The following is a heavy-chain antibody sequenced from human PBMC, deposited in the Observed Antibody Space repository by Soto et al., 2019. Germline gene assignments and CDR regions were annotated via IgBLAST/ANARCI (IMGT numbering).Heavy chain of an antibody. CDR1: GGSISSSSYY. J-gene: IGHJ5*02. V-gene: IGHV4-39*07. D-gene: IGHD5-18*01. Sequence: SETLSLTCTVSGGSISSSSYYWGWIRQPPGKGLEWIGSIYYSGSTNYNPSLKSRVTISVDTSKNQFSLKLSSVTAADTAVYYCVRAGYSDLGLRWFDPWGQGTLVTVSS. CDR2: IYYSGST. CDR3: VRAGYSDLGLRWFDP.